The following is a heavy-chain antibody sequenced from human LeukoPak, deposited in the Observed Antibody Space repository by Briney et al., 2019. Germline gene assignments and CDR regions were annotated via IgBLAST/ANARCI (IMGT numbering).Heavy chain of an antibody. CDR2: IYTSGST. CDR3: ARGDYYDSSGYTY. V-gene: IGHV4-4*07. D-gene: IGHD3-22*01. CDR1: GGSISSYY. J-gene: IGHJ4*02. Sequence: SETMSLTCTVSGGSISSYYWSWIRQPAGKGLEWIGRIYTSGSTNYNPSLKRRVTMSGDTPKNQFSLKWRSWAVAAPAVFSCARGDYYDSSGYTYWGQGTLVTVSS.